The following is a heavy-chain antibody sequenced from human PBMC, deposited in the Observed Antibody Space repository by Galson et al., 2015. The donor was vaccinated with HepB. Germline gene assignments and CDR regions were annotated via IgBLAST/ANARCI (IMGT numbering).Heavy chain of an antibody. CDR1: GFTFKDFA. CDR2: INWNGRNV. V-gene: IGHV3-9*01. Sequence: SLRLSCAASGFTFKDFAMHWVRQVPGKGLEWVSGINWNGRNVGYAGSVKGRFTISRDNAKKSLYLQMNSLRIEDSAFYYCAKDPKSEYGSPHRWGHGTLVTVSS. CDR3: AKDPKSEYGSPHR. J-gene: IGHJ5*02. D-gene: IGHD6-6*01.